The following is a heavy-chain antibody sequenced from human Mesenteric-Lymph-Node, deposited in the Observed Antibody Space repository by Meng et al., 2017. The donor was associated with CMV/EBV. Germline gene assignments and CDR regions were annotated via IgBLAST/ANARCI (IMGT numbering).Heavy chain of an antibody. D-gene: IGHD2-15*01. V-gene: IGHV4-61*01. J-gene: IGHJ3*02. CDR2: IYYSGST. Sequence: GSLRLSCTVSGGSVSSGSDYWSWIRQPPGKGLEWIGYIYYSGSTNYNPSLKSRVTISVDTSKNQFSLKLSSVTAADTAVYYCARALGYCSGGTCYSLDAFDIWAQGTMVTVSS. CDR1: GGSVSSGSDY. CDR3: ARALGYCSGGTCYSLDAFDI.